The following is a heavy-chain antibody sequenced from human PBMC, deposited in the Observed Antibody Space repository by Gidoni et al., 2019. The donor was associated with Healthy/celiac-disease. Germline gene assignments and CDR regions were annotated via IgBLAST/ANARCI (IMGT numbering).Heavy chain of an antibody. CDR3: ARGAAMVMSGHFDY. V-gene: IGHV1-3*01. J-gene: IGHJ4*02. D-gene: IGHD5-18*01. CDR2: INAGNGNT. CDR1: GYTFTSYA. Sequence: QVQLVQSGAEVKKPGASVKVSCKASGYTFTSYAMHWVRQAPGQRLEWMGWINAGNGNTKYSQKFQGRVTITRDTSASTAYMELSSLRSEDTAVYYCARGAAMVMSGHFDYWGQGTLVTVSS.